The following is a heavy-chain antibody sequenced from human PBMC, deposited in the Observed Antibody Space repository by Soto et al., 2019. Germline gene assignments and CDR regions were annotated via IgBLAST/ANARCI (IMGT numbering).Heavy chain of an antibody. CDR2: IYYSGST. V-gene: IGHV4-30-4*01. CDR3: ARVPLTYYYGSGSHGGWFDP. D-gene: IGHD3-10*01. Sequence: KTSETLSLTCTVSGGSISSGDYYWSWIRQPPGKGLEWIGYIYYSGSTYYNPSLKSRVTISVDTSKNQFSLKLSSVTAADTAVYYCARVPLTYYYGSGSHGGWFDPWGQGTLVTVSS. CDR1: GGSISSGDYY. J-gene: IGHJ5*02.